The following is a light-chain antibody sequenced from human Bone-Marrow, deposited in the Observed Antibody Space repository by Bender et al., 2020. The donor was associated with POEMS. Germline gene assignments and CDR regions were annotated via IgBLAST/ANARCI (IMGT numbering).Light chain of an antibody. CDR2: SNN. CDR3: SSYFSSDTVV. J-gene: IGLJ1*01. V-gene: IGLV1-44*01. Sequence: QSVLTQPPSASGTPGQGVTISCSGTSSNIGSNSVNWYQQFPGTAPKLLIYSNNQRPSGIPDRFSGSKSGTSASLAISGLQSEDEADYYCSSYFSSDTVVFGTGTKVTVL. CDR1: SSNIGSNS.